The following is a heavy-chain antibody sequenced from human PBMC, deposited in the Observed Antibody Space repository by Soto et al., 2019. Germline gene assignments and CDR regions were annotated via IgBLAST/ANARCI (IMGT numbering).Heavy chain of an antibody. J-gene: IGHJ6*02. Sequence: QVQLVESGGGVVQPGRSLRLSCAASGFTFSSYAMHWVRQAPGKGLEWVAVISYDGSNKYYADSVKGRFTISRDNSKNTLDLQMNSLRAEDTAVYYCARDLFVVVPATTDYYYYGMDVWGQGTTVTVSS. CDR3: ARDLFVVVPATTDYYYYGMDV. D-gene: IGHD2-2*01. CDR1: GFTFSSYA. CDR2: ISYDGSNK. V-gene: IGHV3-30-3*01.